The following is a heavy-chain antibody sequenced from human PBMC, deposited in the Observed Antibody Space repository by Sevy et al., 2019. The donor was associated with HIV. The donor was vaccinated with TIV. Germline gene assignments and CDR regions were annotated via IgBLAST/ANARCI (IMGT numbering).Heavy chain of an antibody. J-gene: IGHJ5*02. D-gene: IGHD7-27*01. CDR1: GYTFTSYG. CDR3: ARVVSVLGRAHKRNWFYP. V-gene: IGHV1-18*01. CDR2: ISAYNGNT. Sequence: ASVKVSCKASGYTFTSYGISWVRQAPGQGLEWMGWISAYNGNTNYAQKLQGRVTMTTDTSTSTAYMELRSLRSDDTAVYYCARVVSVLGRAHKRNWFYPWGQGTLVTVSS.